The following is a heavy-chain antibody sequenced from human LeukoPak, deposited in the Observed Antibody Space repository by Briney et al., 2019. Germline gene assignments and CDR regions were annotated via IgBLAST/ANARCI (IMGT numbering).Heavy chain of an antibody. CDR1: GFTFSSYA. CDR2: ISGSGGST. D-gene: IGHD3-22*01. CDR3: AKSYDSSGYYYSY. V-gene: IGHV3-23*01. Sequence: PGGSLRLSCAASGFTFSSYAMSWVRQAPGKGLEWVSAISGSGGSTYYADSVKGRFTISRDNSKNTPYLQMNSLRAEDTAVYYCAKSYDSSGYYYSYWGQGTLVTVSS. J-gene: IGHJ4*02.